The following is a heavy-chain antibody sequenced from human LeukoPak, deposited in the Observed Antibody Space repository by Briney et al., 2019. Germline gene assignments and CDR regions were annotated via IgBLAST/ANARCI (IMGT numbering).Heavy chain of an antibody. CDR1: GFTLSSYE. D-gene: IGHD4-23*01. CDR3: AKDGGNSYWYFDL. Sequence: GGSLRLSCAASGFTLSSYEMNWVRQAPGKGLEWVSYISSSGSTIYYADSVKGRFTIPTDNAKNSLYLKMNSLRAEDTDVYYCAKDGGNSYWYFDLWGRGTLVTVSS. CDR2: ISSSGSTI. J-gene: IGHJ2*01. V-gene: IGHV3-48*03.